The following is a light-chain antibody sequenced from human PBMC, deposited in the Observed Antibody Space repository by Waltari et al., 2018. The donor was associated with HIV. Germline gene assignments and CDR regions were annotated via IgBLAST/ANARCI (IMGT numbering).Light chain of an antibody. J-gene: IGLJ2*01. CDR3: QAWDADHAV. CDR2: QGS. Sequence: ELTQPPSVSVPSGQTASIPCSGAKLADKFPCWYQKQPGQPPVLLVYQGSRRPSGIPARFSASTSANTATLTVRGAQPLDEAEYFCQAWDADHAVFGGGTTLTVL. V-gene: IGLV3-1*01. CDR1: KLADKF.